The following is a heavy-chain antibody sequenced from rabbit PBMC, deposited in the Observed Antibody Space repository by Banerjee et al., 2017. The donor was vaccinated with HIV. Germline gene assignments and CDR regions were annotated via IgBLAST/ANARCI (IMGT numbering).Heavy chain of an antibody. CDR3: ARDLAGVIGWNFNL. V-gene: IGHV1S45*01. J-gene: IGHJ4*01. CDR2: INTSSGNT. Sequence: QEQLVESGGGLVTLGGSLKLSCKASGFDFSSYGVSWVRQAPGKGLEWIACINTSSGNTVYASWAKGTFTISKTSSTTVTLQMTSLTAADTATYFCARDLAGVIGWNFNLWGQGTLVTVS. CDR1: GFDFSSYG. D-gene: IGHD4-1*01.